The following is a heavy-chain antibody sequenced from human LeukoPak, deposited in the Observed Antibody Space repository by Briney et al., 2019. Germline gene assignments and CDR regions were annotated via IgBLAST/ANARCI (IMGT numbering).Heavy chain of an antibody. Sequence: SVKVSCKASGGTFSSYAISWVRQAPGQGLEWMGGIIPIFGTANYAQKFQGRVTITADESTSTAYMELSSLRSEDTAVYYCARDGLQLNYYYYMDVWGKGTTVTVSS. D-gene: IGHD4-11*01. J-gene: IGHJ6*03. V-gene: IGHV1-69*01. CDR1: GGTFSSYA. CDR2: IIPIFGTA. CDR3: ARDGLQLNYYYYMDV.